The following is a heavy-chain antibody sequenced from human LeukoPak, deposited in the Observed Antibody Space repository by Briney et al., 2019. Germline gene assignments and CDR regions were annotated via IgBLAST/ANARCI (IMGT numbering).Heavy chain of an antibody. CDR3: ASSTSAVGPLGYYFDY. V-gene: IGHV4-4*09. CDR1: GGSISSYY. D-gene: IGHD5/OR15-5a*01. J-gene: IGHJ4*02. Sequence: KPSETLALTCTVSGGSISSYYWSWIRPPPGKGLEWIGYIYTSGSTNYNPSLKSRVTISVDTSKNQFSLKLSSVTAADTAVYYCASSTSAVGPLGYYFDYWGQGTLVTVSS. CDR2: IYTSGST.